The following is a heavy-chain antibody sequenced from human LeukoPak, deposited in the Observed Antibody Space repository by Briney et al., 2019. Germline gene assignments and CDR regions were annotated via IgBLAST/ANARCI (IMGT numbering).Heavy chain of an antibody. CDR2: ISWNSGSI. CDR3: AKALRGDTAMAPDY. Sequence: PGGSLRLSCAASGFTFDDYAMHWVRQAPGKGLEWVSGISWNSGSIGYADSVKGRFTISRDNAKNSLYLQMNSLRAEDTALYYCAKALRGDTAMAPDYWGQGTLVTVSS. CDR1: GFTFDDYA. J-gene: IGHJ4*02. V-gene: IGHV3-9*01. D-gene: IGHD5-18*01.